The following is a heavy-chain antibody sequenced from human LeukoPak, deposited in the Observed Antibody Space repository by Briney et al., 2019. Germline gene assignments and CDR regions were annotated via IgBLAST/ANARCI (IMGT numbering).Heavy chain of an antibody. CDR2: IKQDGSDK. V-gene: IGHV3-7*01. CDR1: GFTYSNVW. Sequence: GGSLRLFCAASGFTYSNVWMNWVRQAPGKGLEWVANIKQDGSDKYYVDSVKGPFTISRDNAKNSLYLQMNSLRAEDTAVYYCAIIPRAAAGPSARSPFHYWGQGTLVTVSS. CDR3: AIIPRAAAGPSARSPFHY. D-gene: IGHD6-13*01. J-gene: IGHJ4*02.